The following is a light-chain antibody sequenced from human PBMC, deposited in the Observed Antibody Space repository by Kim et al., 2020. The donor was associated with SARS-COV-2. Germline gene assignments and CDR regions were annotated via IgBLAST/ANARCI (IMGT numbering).Light chain of an antibody. CDR2: YDS. CDR1: NIGSKS. J-gene: IGLJ3*02. CDR3: QVWDSSSDHPRV. V-gene: IGLV3-21*04. Sequence: YELTQPPSVSVAPGKTARITCGGNNIGSKSVHWYQQKPGQAPVLVIYYDSDRPSGIPERFSGSNSGNTATLTISRVEAGDEADYYCQVWDSSSDHPRVFGGGTKVTVL.